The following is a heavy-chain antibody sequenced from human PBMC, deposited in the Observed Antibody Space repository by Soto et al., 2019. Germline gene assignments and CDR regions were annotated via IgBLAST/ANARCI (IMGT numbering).Heavy chain of an antibody. D-gene: IGHD5-18*01. V-gene: IGHV1-69*12. J-gene: IGHJ5*02. CDR3: ARDPLRYSSGYAWFAP. CDR2: IIPIFGTA. Sequence: QVQLVQSGAEVKKPGSSVKVSCKASGGTFSSYAISWVRQAPGQGLEWMGGIIPIFGTANYAQKFQGRVTITADESTTTAYMELSSLRSEDTAVYYCARDPLRYSSGYAWFAPWGQGTLVTVCS. CDR1: GGTFSSYA.